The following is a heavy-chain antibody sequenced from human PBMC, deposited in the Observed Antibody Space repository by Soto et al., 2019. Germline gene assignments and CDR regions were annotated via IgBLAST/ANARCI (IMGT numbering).Heavy chain of an antibody. V-gene: IGHV3-23*01. J-gene: IGHJ6*03. Sequence: GGSLRLSCAASGFTFSSYAMSWVRQAPGKGLEWVSAISGSGGSTYYADSVKGRFTISRDNSKNTLYLQMNSLRAEDTAVYYFAKVGGGGGSYYYSYSMDVWGKGTTVPVSS. CDR3: AKVGGGGGSYYYSYSMDV. CDR2: ISGSGGST. CDR1: GFTFSSYA. D-gene: IGHD6-19*01.